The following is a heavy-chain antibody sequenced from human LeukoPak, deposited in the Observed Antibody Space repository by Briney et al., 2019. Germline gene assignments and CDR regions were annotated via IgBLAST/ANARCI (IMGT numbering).Heavy chain of an antibody. J-gene: IGHJ4*02. CDR2: IKQDGSEK. Sequence: GGSLRLSCAASGFTFSDHYMSWVRQAPGKGLEWVANIKQDGSEKYYVDSVKGRFTISRDNAKNSLYLQMNSLRAEDTAAYYCARDPRAYYGSGSSKGDYWGQGTLVTVSS. CDR1: GFTFSDHY. D-gene: IGHD3-10*01. V-gene: IGHV3-7*01. CDR3: ARDPRAYYGSGSSKGDY.